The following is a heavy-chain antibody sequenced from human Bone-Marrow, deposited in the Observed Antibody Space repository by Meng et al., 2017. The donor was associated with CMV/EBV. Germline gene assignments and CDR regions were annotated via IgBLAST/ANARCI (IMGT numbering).Heavy chain of an antibody. CDR2: IKSKTDGGTT. CDR1: FTVSNAW. D-gene: IGHD3-22*01. Sequence: FTVSNAWMNGVRQAPGKGLEWVGRIKSKTDGGTTDYAAPVKGRFTISRDDSKNTLYLQMNSLKTEDTAVYYCTTDSEVVVIPYYFDYWGQGTLVTVSS. V-gene: IGHV3-15*07. J-gene: IGHJ4*02. CDR3: TTDSEVVVIPYYFDY.